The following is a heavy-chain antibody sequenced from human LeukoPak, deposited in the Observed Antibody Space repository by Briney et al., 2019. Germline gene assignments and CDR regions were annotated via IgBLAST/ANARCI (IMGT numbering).Heavy chain of an antibody. CDR3: AKPRDVGSGWYFDY. CDR2: ISGRGGST. CDR1: GFTFSSYA. J-gene: IGHJ4*02. Sequence: GGSLRLSCAASGFTFSSYAMSWVRQAPGKGLEWVSAISGRGGSTYYADSVKGRFTISRDNSKNTLYLQMNSLRAEDTAVYYCAKPRDVGSGWYFDYWGQGTLVTVSS. D-gene: IGHD6-19*01. V-gene: IGHV3-23*01.